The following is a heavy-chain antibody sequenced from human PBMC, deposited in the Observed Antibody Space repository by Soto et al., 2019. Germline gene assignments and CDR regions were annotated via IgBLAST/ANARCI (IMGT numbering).Heavy chain of an antibody. J-gene: IGHJ6*02. Sequence: ASVKVSCKASGGTFSSYAISWVRQAPVQGLEWMGGIIPIFGTANYAQKFQGRVTITADKSTSTAYMELSSLRSEDTAVYYCGRELYIVVVPAAISYYYYGMDVWGQGTTVTVSS. CDR2: IIPIFGTA. D-gene: IGHD2-2*02. V-gene: IGHV1-69*06. CDR1: GGTFSSYA. CDR3: GRELYIVVVPAAISYYYYGMDV.